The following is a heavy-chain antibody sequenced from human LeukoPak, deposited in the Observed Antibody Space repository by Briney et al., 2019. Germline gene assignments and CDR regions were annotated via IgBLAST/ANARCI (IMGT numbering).Heavy chain of an antibody. CDR1: GFTFSSYW. CDR2: IKREGSEK. D-gene: IGHD6-13*01. CDR3: ERLSKTGIAAAGTFPS. V-gene: IGHV3-7*03. J-gene: IGHJ3*01. Sequence: PGGSLRLSCAASGFTFSSYWMSWVRQAPGKGLEGVANIKREGSEKYYVDSVKGRFTISRDNAKNAAYLQMNSLRAEDTCLYYCERLSKTGIAAAGTFPSWGQGTMVTVSS.